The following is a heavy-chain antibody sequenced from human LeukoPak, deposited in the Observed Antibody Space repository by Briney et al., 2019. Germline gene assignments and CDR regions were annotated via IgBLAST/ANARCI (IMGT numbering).Heavy chain of an antibody. V-gene: IGHV3-7*01. J-gene: IGHJ4*02. CDR1: GFTFSSYW. CDR2: IKQDGSEK. CDR3: ARDLAIVYYYDSSGHVIDY. Sequence: GGSLRLSCAASGFTFSSYWMSWVRQAPVKGLEWVANIKQDGSEKYYVDSVKGRFTISRDNAKNSLYLQMNSLRAEDTAVYYCARDLAIVYYYDSSGHVIDYWGQGTLVTVSS. D-gene: IGHD3-22*01.